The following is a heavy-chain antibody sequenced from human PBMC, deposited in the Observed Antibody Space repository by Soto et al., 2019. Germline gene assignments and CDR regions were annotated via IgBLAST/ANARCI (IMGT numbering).Heavy chain of an antibody. V-gene: IGHV4-34*01. CDR2: INHSGST. D-gene: IGHD2-8*02. CDR1: CGSFSGYY. Sequence: SETLSLTCAVYCGSFSGYYWTWIRQPPGTGLEWIGEINHSGSTNYNPSLKSRVTVSVDTSKNQFSLKLTSVTAADTAVYYCARDKITGLFDYWGQGTLVTVS. CDR3: ARDKITGLFDY. J-gene: IGHJ4*02.